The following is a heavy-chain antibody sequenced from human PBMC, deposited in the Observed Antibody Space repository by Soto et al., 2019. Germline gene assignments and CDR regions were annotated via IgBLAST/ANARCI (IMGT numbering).Heavy chain of an antibody. J-gene: IGHJ4*02. CDR3: AKDRWNYVDY. CDR1: GFTFSSYG. V-gene: IGHV3-30*18. CDR2: ISYDGSNK. Sequence: HPGGSLRLSCAASGFTFSSYGMHWVRQAPGKGLEWVAVISYDGSNKYYADSVKGRFTISRDNSKNTLYLQMNSLRAEDTAVYYCAKDRWNYVDYWGQGTLVTVSS. D-gene: IGHD1-1*01.